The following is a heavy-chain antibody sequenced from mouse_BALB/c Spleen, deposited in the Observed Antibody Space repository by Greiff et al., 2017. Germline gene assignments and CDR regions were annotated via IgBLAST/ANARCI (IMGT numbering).Heavy chain of an antibody. CDR1: GYTFTDYE. CDR3: TRSGYRYDGGYAMDY. J-gene: IGHJ4*01. V-gene: IGHV1-15*01. CDR2: IDPETGGT. Sequence: QVQLQQSGAELVRPGASVTLSCKASGYTFTDYEMHWVKQTPVHGLEWIGAIDPETGGTAYNQKFKGKATLTADKSSSTAYMELRSLTSEDSAVYYCTRSGYRYDGGYAMDYWGQGTSVTVSS. D-gene: IGHD2-14*01.